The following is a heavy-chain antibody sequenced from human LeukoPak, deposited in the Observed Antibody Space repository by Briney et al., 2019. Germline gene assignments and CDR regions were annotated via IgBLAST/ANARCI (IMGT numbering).Heavy chain of an antibody. CDR2: ISVSDDST. CDR3: AKDRFCSSTNCPYDQ. D-gene: IGHD2-2*01. CDR1: GFTSSDYT. J-gene: IGHJ5*02. Sequence: GGSLRLSCAASGFTSSDYTMNWVRQAPGKGLEWVSGISVSDDSTYYADSVKGRFTMSRDNSNNMLYLQMNSPRAEDTAVYYCAKDRFCSSTNCPYDQWGQGTLVTVSS. V-gene: IGHV3-23*01.